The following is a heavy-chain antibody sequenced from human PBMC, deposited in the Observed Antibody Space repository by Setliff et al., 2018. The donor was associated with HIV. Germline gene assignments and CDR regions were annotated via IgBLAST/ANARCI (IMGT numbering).Heavy chain of an antibody. D-gene: IGHD1-1*01. CDR2: IYYSGTT. CDR3: ANWNTTVDADS. Sequence: PSETLSLTCNVSGFSFRNSFYNWGWIRQPPGKGLEWIGTIYYSGTTYYNPSLKSRVTMSIDTSQNQFSLKLTSVTATDTAVYYCANWNTTVDADSWGQGTLVTVSS. CDR1: GFSFRNSFYN. J-gene: IGHJ4*02. V-gene: IGHV4-39*01.